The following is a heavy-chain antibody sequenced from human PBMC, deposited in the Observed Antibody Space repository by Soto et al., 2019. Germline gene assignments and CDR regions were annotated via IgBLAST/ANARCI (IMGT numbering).Heavy chain of an antibody. CDR1: GYTFTNYA. D-gene: IGHD2-2*01. CDR3: ARVYCSTTTCYGYYATDV. J-gene: IGHJ6*02. Sequence: GPVKVSCKASGYTFTNYAMHWVRQAPGQRLEWMGWINAGNGNTKYSQKFQGRVTITRDTSASTAYMELSSLRFEDTAVYYCARVYCSTTTCYGYYATDVWGQGTTVTVSS. CDR2: INAGNGNT. V-gene: IGHV1-3*01.